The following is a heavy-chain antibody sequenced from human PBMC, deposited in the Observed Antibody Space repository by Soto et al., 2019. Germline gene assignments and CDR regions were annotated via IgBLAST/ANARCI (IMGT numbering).Heavy chain of an antibody. Sequence: GASLRLSCAASGFTFSSYAMSWVRQAPGEGLEWVSAISGSGGSTYYADSVKGRFTISRDKSKNTLCLQMNSLRPDDTAVYYYARRSYGTDVWGQGTTVNVSS. CDR2: ISGSGGST. CDR1: GFTFSSYA. V-gene: IGHV3-23*01. J-gene: IGHJ6*02. CDR3: ARRSYGTDV.